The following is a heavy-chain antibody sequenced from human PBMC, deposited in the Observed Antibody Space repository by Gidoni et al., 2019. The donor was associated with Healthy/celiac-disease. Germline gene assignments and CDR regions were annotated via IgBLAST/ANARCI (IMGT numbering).Heavy chain of an antibody. Sequence: QVQLQQWGAGLLKPSETLSLTCAVYGGSFSGYYWSWIRQPPGQGLEWIGEINHRVSTNYNPSLKSRVTISVDTSKNQFSLKLSSVTAADTAVYYCARGAVAGNYYYYYGMDVWGQGTTVTVSS. D-gene: IGHD6-19*01. CDR1: GGSFSGYY. CDR2: INHRVST. CDR3: ARGAVAGNYYYYYGMDV. V-gene: IGHV4-34*01. J-gene: IGHJ6*02.